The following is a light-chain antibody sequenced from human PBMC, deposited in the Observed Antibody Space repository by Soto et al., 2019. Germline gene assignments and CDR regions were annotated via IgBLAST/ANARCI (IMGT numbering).Light chain of an antibody. J-gene: IGLJ1*01. CDR2: EVS. V-gene: IGLV2-23*02. CDR1: SSDIGNYHV. Sequence: QSALIQPASVSGSPGQSITISCTGTSSDIGNYHVVSWYQHHPGKAPKLIIYEVSKWPSGVSDRFSGSKSGYTASLTISGLQAEDEADYYWCSYAGVNWGYVLGTGTKLTVL. CDR3: CSYAGVNWGYV.